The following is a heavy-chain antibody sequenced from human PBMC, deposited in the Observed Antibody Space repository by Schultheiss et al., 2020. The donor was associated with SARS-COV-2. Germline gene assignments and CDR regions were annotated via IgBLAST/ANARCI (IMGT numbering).Heavy chain of an antibody. V-gene: IGHV4-59*12. CDR3: ARLYQLLYGGMDV. Sequence: SETLSLTCTVSGGSISSYYWSWIRQPPGKGLEWIGSIYHSGTTYYNSSLKSRVTISVDKSKNQFSLKLSSVTAADTAVYYCARLYQLLYGGMDVWGQGTTVTVSS. J-gene: IGHJ6*02. CDR2: IYHSGTT. D-gene: IGHD2-2*02. CDR1: GGSISSYY.